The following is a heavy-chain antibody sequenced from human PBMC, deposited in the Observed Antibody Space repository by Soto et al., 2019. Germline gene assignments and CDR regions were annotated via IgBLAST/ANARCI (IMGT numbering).Heavy chain of an antibody. CDR2: VNPIVSMS. CDR3: ASSYGSGYRAVDY. CDR1: GDTFNFYS. Sequence: QVQLVQSGAEVKRPGSSVKVSCKASGDTFNFYSINWVRQAPGLGIEWMGRVNPIVSMSNYAQKFQGRVTMTADKSTSTAYMELSSLRSEDTAIYYCASSYGSGYRAVDYWGQGALVTVSS. D-gene: IGHD3-10*01. V-gene: IGHV1-69*02. J-gene: IGHJ4*02.